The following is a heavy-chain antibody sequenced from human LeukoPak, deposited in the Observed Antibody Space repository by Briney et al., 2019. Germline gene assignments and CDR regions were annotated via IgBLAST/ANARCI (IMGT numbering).Heavy chain of an antibody. Sequence: PSESLSLTCNVSGGFMSGFFWNWLRQPAGKGLEWIGRTHASGKSNYNPSFKTRVTMSVDTSKSQISLRLSSVTAADTAVYYCARGVYCSGDNCYYYYYYMDVWGKGTTVTVSS. J-gene: IGHJ6*03. CDR3: ARGVYCSGDNCYYYYYYMDV. V-gene: IGHV4-4*07. CDR1: GGFMSGFF. CDR2: THASGKS. D-gene: IGHD2-15*01.